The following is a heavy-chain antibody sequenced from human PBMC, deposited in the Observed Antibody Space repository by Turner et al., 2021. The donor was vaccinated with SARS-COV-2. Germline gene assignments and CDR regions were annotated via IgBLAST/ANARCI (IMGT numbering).Heavy chain of an antibody. CDR2: IKQDGSEK. CDR1: GFTFIRYW. D-gene: IGHD3-16*01. J-gene: IGHJ3*02. CDR3: ARVSGAAVWGNYAFDI. Sequence: VQLVESGGGLVQPGGSLRLSCAASGFTFIRYWMSWVRQAPGKGPEWVANIKQDGSEKYYVDSVKGRFTISRDNAKNSLYLQMSSLRAEDTAVYYCARVSGAAVWGNYAFDIWGQGTMVTVSS. V-gene: IGHV3-7*01.